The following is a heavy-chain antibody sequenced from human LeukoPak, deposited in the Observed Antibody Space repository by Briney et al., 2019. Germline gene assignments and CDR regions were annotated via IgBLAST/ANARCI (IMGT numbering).Heavy chain of an antibody. CDR3: ARQIRDSVVVPAARNWFDP. D-gene: IGHD2-2*01. CDR1: GGSISSSSYY. V-gene: IGHV4-39*01. J-gene: IGHJ5*02. Sequence: SETLSLTCTVSGGSISSSSYYWGWIRQPPGKRLEWIGSIYYSGSTYYNPSLKSRVTISVDTSKNQFSLKLSSVTAADTAVYYCARQIRDSVVVPAARNWFDPWGQGTLVTVSS. CDR2: IYYSGST.